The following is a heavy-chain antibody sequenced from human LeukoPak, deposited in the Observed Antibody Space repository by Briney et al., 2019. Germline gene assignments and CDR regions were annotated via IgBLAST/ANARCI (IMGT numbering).Heavy chain of an antibody. CDR3: ARPQGGRQLWLHFDY. CDR2: ISGSGGST. Sequence: GGSLRLSCAASGFTFSSYAMSWVRQAPGKGLEWVSGISGSGGSTDHADSVKGRFTISRDNSKSTLYLQMDSLRPEDTAVYYCARPQGGRQLWLHFDYWGQGTLVTVSS. V-gene: IGHV3-23*01. CDR1: GFTFSSYA. D-gene: IGHD5-18*01. J-gene: IGHJ4*02.